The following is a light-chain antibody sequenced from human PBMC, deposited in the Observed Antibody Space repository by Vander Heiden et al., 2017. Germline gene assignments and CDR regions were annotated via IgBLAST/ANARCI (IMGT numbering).Light chain of an antibody. V-gene: IGLV1-40*01. Sequence: QSVLTPPPSVSGAPGQRVPLSCTGSSSTIGAGYDVHWYQQLPGTAHKDLIYGNNNRPSGVPDRFAGSKSGSSASLAITGLQDEDEADYYCQTHDSSLRGSVFGGGTKLTVL. J-gene: IGLJ2*01. CDR2: GNN. CDR3: QTHDSSLRGSV. CDR1: SSTIGAGYD.